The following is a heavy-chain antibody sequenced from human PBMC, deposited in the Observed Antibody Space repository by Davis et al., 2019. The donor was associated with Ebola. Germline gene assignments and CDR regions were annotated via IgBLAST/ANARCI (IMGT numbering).Heavy chain of an antibody. V-gene: IGHV3-15*01. J-gene: IGHJ4*02. D-gene: IGHD3-10*01. CDR2: IKSKTDGGTT. CDR3: TLMGLWFGADY. Sequence: GESLKISCAASGFTFSNAWMSWVRQAPGKGLEWVGRIKSKTDGGTTDYAAPVKGRFTISRDDSKNTLYLQMNSLKTEDTAVYYCTLMGLWFGADYWGQGTLVTVSS. CDR1: GFTFSNAW.